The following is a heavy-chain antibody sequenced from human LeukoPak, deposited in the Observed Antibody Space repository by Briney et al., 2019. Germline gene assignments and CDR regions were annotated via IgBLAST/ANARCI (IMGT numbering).Heavy chain of an antibody. CDR3: ARYYGSGSCYNRPFDY. CDR2: ISAYNGNT. CDR1: GYTFTSYG. J-gene: IGHJ4*02. V-gene: IGHV1-18*01. D-gene: IGHD3-10*01. Sequence: ASVKVSCKASGYTFTSYGISWVRQAPGQGLEWMGWISAYNGNTNYAQKLQGRVTMTTDTSTSTAYMELRSLRSDDTAVYYCARYYGSGSCYNRPFDYWGQGTLVTVSS.